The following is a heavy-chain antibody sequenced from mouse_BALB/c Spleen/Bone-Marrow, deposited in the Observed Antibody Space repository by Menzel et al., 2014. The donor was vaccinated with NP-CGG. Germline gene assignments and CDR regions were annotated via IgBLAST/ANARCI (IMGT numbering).Heavy chain of an antibody. CDR3: ARGNYYGNWFAY. V-gene: IGHV1-19*01. CDR1: GYTFTDYY. CDR2: VNPYNGGT. D-gene: IGHD2-1*01. J-gene: IGHJ3*01. Sequence: EVQLQESGPELVKPGASVKMSCKASGYTFTDYYMDWVKQSHGESFEWIGRVNPYNGGTSYNQKFKGKATLTVDKSSSTAYMELNSLTPEDSAVYYCARGNYYGNWFAYWGQGTLVTVSA.